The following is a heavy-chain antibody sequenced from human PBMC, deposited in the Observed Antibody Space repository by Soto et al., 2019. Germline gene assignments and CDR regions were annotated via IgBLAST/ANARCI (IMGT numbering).Heavy chain of an antibody. CDR2: INPNSGGT. CDR1: GYTFTGYY. D-gene: IGHD1-26*01. V-gene: IGHV1-2*02. CDR3: ARDSFYSGTNVPSVDV. J-gene: IGHJ6*01. Sequence: GASVKVSGKASGYTFTGYYMHWVRQAPGQGLEWMGWINPNSGGTNYAQNFQGRVTMTRDTSISTAYMELNRLRSDDTAVYYCARDSFYSGTNVPSVDVWGHGTTVPVCS.